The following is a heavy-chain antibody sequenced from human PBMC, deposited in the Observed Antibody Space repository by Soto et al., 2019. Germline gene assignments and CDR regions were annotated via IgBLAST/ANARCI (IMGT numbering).Heavy chain of an antibody. CDR3: AKMVGVSVAAAGFDL. D-gene: IGHD6-13*01. J-gene: IGHJ4*02. V-gene: IGHV3-33*06. CDR1: GFIFSSYG. Sequence: QVQLVESGGGVVQPGRSLRLSCVASGFIFSSYGMHLVRQAPGKGLEWVAVVWFDGSNELYADSVKGRFTISRDNSKKTLFLQMNSLRAEDTAVYYCAKMVGVSVAAAGFDLGGQGTLVTVSS. CDR2: VWFDGSNE.